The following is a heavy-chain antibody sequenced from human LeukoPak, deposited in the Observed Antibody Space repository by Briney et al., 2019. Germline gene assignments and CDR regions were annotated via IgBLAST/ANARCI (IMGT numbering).Heavy chain of an antibody. Sequence: SETLSLTCAVYGGSFSGYYWSWIRQPPGKGLEWIGSIYYSGSTYYNPSLKSRVTISVDTSKNQFSLKLSSVTAADTAVYYCARHGVAKGDAFDIWGQGTMVTVSS. CDR3: ARHGVAKGDAFDI. D-gene: IGHD2-8*01. CDR2: IYYSGST. CDR1: GGSFSGYY. J-gene: IGHJ3*02. V-gene: IGHV4-34*01.